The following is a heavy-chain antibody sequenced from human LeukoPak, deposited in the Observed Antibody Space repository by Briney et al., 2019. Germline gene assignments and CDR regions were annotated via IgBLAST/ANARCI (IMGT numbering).Heavy chain of an antibody. D-gene: IGHD6-13*01. CDR2: IYPGDSDT. CDR1: GYSFSNYW. CDR3: ARLPYSSSCQLDY. Sequence: GESLKISWKGSGYSFSNYWNGWVRQMPGKGLGLMGIIYPGDSDTRYSPSLQGQVTISADKSISTAYLQWSSLKASHTAMYYCARLPYSSSCQLDYWGQGTLVTVSS. J-gene: IGHJ4*02. V-gene: IGHV5-51*01.